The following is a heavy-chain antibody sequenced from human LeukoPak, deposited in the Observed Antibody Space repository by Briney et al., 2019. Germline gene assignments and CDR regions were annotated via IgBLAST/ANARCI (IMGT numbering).Heavy chain of an antibody. CDR2: ISAYNGNT. CDR1: GYTFTSYG. Sequence: GASVKASCKASGYTFTSYGISWVRQAPGQGLEWMGWISAYNGNTNYAQKLQGRVTMTTDTSTSTAYMELRSLRSDDTAVYYCARDARPYYDFWSGYRGVGWFDPWGQGTLVTVSS. D-gene: IGHD3-3*01. J-gene: IGHJ5*02. CDR3: ARDARPYYDFWSGYRGVGWFDP. V-gene: IGHV1-18*01.